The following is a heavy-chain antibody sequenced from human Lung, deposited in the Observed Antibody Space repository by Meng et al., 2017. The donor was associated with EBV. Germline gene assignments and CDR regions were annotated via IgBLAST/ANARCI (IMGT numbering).Heavy chain of an antibody. D-gene: IGHD4-23*01. CDR3: ARDEGGNSERGFQH. J-gene: IGHJ1*01. CDR2: IYYSGST. V-gene: IGHV4-59*12. Sequence: QVQIQQWGPGLLKPSETLSPTCGVSGRSFSSSYWSWIRQPPGKGLEWIGYIYYSGSTYYNPSLKSRVTISVDTSKNQFSLKLSSVTAADTAVYYCARDEGGNSERGFQHWGQGTLVTVSS. CDR1: GRSFSSSY.